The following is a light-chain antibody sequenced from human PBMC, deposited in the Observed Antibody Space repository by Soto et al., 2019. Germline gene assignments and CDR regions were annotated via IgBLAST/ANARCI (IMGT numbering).Light chain of an antibody. CDR1: QGISSY. CDR3: QQYYSYPPYT. Sequence: AIRMTQSPSSFPASTGDRVTITCRASQGISSYLAWYHQKPGKAPKLLIYAASTLQSGVPSRFSGSGTGTDCTLTISCLQSEDLATYYCQQYYSYPPYTFGQGTKLEIK. CDR2: AAS. V-gene: IGKV1-8*01. J-gene: IGKJ2*01.